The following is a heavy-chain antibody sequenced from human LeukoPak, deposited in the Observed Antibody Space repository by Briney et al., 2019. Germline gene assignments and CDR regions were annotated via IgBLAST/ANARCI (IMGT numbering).Heavy chain of an antibody. CDR3: TTDGSTTLSNTFDY. CDR1: GFTFSDAW. V-gene: IGHV3-15*01. CDR2: IKSRNRGETV. Sequence: PGGSLRLSCAASGFTFSDAWMNWVRLAPGKGLKWVGRIKSRNRGETVDYAAPVKGRFTISRDDSKTTVYLQMNSLKTEDTAIYYCTTDGSTTLSNTFDYWGQGTLVTVSS. D-gene: IGHD1-26*01. J-gene: IGHJ4*02.